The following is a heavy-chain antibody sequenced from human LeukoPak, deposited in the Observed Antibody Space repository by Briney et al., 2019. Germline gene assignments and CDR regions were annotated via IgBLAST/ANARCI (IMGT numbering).Heavy chain of an antibody. D-gene: IGHD5-12*01. Sequence: SETLSFTCAVSGGSISSGGYSWSWIRQPPGKGLEWIGYIYHSGSTYYNPSLKSRVTISVDRSKNQFSLKLSSVTAADTAVYYCARDVGYSGYEHFDNWGQGTLVTVSS. CDR1: GGSISSGGYS. CDR3: ARDVGYSGYEHFDN. J-gene: IGHJ4*02. V-gene: IGHV4-30-2*01. CDR2: IYHSGST.